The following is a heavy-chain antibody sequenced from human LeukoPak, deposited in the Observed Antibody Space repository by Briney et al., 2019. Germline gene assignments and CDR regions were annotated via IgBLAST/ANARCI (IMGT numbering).Heavy chain of an antibody. J-gene: IGHJ4*02. CDR2: INHSGST. CDR3: ARVLEQQLALDY. CDR1: GGSFSGYY. Sequence: SETLSLTCAVYGGSFSGYYWSWIRQPPGEGLEWIGEINHSGSTNYNPSLKSRVTISVDTSKNQFSLKLSSVTAADTAVYYCARVLEQQLALDYWGQGTLVTVSS. V-gene: IGHV4-34*01. D-gene: IGHD6-13*01.